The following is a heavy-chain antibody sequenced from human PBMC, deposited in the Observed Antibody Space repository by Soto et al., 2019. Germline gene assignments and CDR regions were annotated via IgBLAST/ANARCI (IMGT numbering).Heavy chain of an antibody. CDR3: ARGHEYCSSTSCFLYYLDY. Sequence: ASVKVSCKASGYTFTSYGISWVRQAPGQGLEWLGWVSAYNGNTNYGQKLQGRVTMTTDTSTSTAYMEVRNLRSDDTAVYYCARGHEYCSSTSCFLYYLDYWGQGTLVTSPQ. V-gene: IGHV1-18*01. J-gene: IGHJ4*02. CDR2: VSAYNGNT. CDR1: GYTFTSYG. D-gene: IGHD2-2*01.